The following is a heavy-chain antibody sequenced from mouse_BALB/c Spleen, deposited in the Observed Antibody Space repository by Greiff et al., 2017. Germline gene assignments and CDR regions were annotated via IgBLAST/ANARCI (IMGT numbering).Heavy chain of an antibody. D-gene: IGHD3-3*01. CDR1: GFTFSSFG. Sequence: EVMLVESGGGLVQPGGSRKLSCAASGFTFSSFGMHWVRQAPEKGLEWVAYISSGSSTIYYADTVKGRFTISRDNPKNTLFLQMTSLRSEDTAMYYCAREGGREFAMDYWGQGTSVTVSS. CDR2: ISSGSSTI. J-gene: IGHJ4*01. V-gene: IGHV5-17*02. CDR3: AREGGREFAMDY.